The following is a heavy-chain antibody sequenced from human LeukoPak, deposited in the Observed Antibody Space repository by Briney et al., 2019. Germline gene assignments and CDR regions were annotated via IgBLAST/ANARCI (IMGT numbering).Heavy chain of an antibody. CDR3: ARRKGDYVKY. V-gene: IGHV3-48*01. Sequence: PGGSLRLSCAASGFTFSSYSMNWVRQAPGKGLVWVSYISSSSSTIHYADSVKGRFTISRDNAKNSLYLQMNSLIAEDTAVYYCARRKGDYVKYWGQGTLVTVSS. J-gene: IGHJ4*02. CDR1: GFTFSSYS. CDR2: ISSSSSTI.